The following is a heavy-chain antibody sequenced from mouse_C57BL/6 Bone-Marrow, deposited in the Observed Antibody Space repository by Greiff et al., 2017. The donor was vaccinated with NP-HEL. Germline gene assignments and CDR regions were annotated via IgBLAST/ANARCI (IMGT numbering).Heavy chain of an antibody. CDR2: IDPANGNT. CDR1: GFNIKNTY. V-gene: IGHV14-3*01. CDR3: APHYYGSRGYAMDY. J-gene: IGHJ4*01. D-gene: IGHD1-1*01. Sequence: VHVKQSVAELVRPGASVKLSCTASGFNIKNTYMHWVKQRPEQGLEWIGRIDPANGNTKYAPKFQGKATITADTSSNTAYLQLSSLTSEDTAIYYCAPHYYGSRGYAMDYWGQGTSVTVSS.